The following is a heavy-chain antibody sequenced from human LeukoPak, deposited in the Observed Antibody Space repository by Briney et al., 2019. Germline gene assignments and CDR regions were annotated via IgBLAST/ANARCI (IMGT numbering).Heavy chain of an antibody. J-gene: IGHJ4*02. Sequence: SETLSLTCTVSGGSISSGGYYWSWIRQHPGKGLEWIGYIYYSGSTNYNPSLKSRVTISVDTSKNQFSLKLSSVTAADTAVYYCARGLRDFWSGYYGPIFDYWGQGTLVTVSS. V-gene: IGHV4-31*03. CDR3: ARGLRDFWSGYYGPIFDY. CDR1: GGSISSGGYY. D-gene: IGHD3-3*01. CDR2: IYYSGST.